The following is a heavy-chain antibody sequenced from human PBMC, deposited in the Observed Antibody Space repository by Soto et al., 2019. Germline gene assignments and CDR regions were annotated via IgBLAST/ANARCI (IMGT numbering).Heavy chain of an antibody. D-gene: IGHD4-17*01. CDR3: ARRYGYAFDI. CDR2: IYYSGST. J-gene: IGHJ3*02. V-gene: IGHV4-59*01. Sequence: PSETLSPTYTVSGSCISSYYWSWIRQPPGKGLEWIGYIYYSGSTNYNPSLKSRVTISVDTSKNQFSLKLSSVTTADTAVYYCARRYGYAFDIWGQGTMVT. CDR1: GSCISSYY.